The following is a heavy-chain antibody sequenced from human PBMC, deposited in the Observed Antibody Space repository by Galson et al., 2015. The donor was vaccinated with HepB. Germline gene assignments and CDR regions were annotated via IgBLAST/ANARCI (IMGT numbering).Heavy chain of an antibody. CDR1: GYTFTSYG. J-gene: IGHJ2*01. V-gene: IGHV1-18*01. CDR3: ARDSAAGRAAKGTSYWYFDL. Sequence: SVKVSCKASGYTFTSYGISWVRQAPGQGLEWMGWISAYNGNTNYAQKLQGRVTMTTDTSTSTAYMELRSLRSDDTAVYYCARDSAAGRAAKGTSYWYFDLWGRGTLVTVSS. CDR2: ISAYNGNT. D-gene: IGHD6-13*01.